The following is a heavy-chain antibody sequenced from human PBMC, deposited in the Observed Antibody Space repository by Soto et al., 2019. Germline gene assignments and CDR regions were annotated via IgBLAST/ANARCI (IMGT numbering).Heavy chain of an antibody. CDR2: ISGSGGST. V-gene: IGHV3-23*01. Sequence: GGSLRLSCAASGFTFSSYAMSWVRQAPGKGLKWVSAISGSGGSTYYADSVKGRFTISRDNSKNTLYLQMNSLRAEDTAVYFCAIFWLWLPPYYYYGMDVWGQGTTVTVSS. J-gene: IGHJ6*02. CDR1: GFTFSSYA. CDR3: AIFWLWLPPYYYYGMDV. D-gene: IGHD3-9*01.